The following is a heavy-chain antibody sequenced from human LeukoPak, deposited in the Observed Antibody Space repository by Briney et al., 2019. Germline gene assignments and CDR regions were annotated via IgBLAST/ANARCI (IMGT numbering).Heavy chain of an antibody. D-gene: IGHD5-12*01. CDR1: GDSVSFSY. CDR3: ARHEYSDPGYFDL. Sequence: SGPTLVKPSETLSLTCAVSGDSVSFSYWSWIRQPPGKGLEWIGYVFHTGDSNCNPSLKRRVTMSLDTSKNQLSLRLTSVTAADTAVYYCARHEYSDPGYFDLWGQGTRVTVSS. J-gene: IGHJ4*02. CDR2: VFHTGDS. V-gene: IGHV4-59*08.